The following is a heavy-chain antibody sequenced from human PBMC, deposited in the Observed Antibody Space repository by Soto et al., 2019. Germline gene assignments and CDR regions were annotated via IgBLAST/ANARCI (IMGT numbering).Heavy chain of an antibody. J-gene: IGHJ4*02. V-gene: IGHV3-23*01. D-gene: IGHD3-10*01. Sequence: GGSLRLSCAASGFTFSTYAMAWVRQAPWKGLEWVSGISGSAVSTNHADSVKGRFIISRDNSKNMVYLQMNSLRAEDTAVYYCACLAWFGDPVPPFDCWGQGTVVTVSS. CDR2: ISGSAVST. CDR3: ACLAWFGDPVPPFDC. CDR1: GFTFSTYA.